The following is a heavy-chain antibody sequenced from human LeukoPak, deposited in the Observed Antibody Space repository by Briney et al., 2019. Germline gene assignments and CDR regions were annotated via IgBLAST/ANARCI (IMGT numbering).Heavy chain of an antibody. D-gene: IGHD6-19*01. J-gene: IGHJ2*01. CDR2: IYYSGTNYDSGST. CDR3: VSGWYYWYFDL. Sequence: KPSETLSLTCTVSGGSINSHYWSWLRQPPGKGLEWIGYIYYSGTNYDSGSTYYNPSLKSRVTISVDTSKNQFSLKLSSVTAADTAVYYCVSGWYYWYFDLWGRGTLVTVSS. V-gene: IGHV4-59*04. CDR1: GGSINSHY.